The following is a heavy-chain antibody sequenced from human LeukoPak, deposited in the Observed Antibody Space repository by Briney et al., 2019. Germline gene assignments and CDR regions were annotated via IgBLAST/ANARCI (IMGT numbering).Heavy chain of an antibody. V-gene: IGHV4-59*01. CDR1: GGSISSYY. D-gene: IGHD5-24*01. Sequence: PSETLSLTCTVSGGSISSYYWSWIRQPPGKGLEWIGYIYYSGSTNYNPSLKSRVTISVDTSKNQFSLKLSSVTAADTAVYYCARFRRDGYNFSYYYYMDVWGKGTTVTVSS. CDR2: IYYSGST. CDR3: ARFRRDGYNFSYYYYMDV. J-gene: IGHJ6*03.